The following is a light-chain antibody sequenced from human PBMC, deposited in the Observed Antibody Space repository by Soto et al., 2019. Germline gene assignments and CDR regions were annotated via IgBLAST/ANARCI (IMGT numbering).Light chain of an antibody. CDR2: QDN. CDR1: KLGDKY. CDR3: QAGDSSTVV. V-gene: IGLV3-1*01. J-gene: IGLJ2*01. Sequence: SYELTQPPSVSVSPGQTASITCSGDKLGDKYARWYQQKPGQSPVVVIYQDNKRPSGNPERFSGSSSGNTATLSFSGTQAMDEAYYYCQAGDSSTVVFGGGTKLTVL.